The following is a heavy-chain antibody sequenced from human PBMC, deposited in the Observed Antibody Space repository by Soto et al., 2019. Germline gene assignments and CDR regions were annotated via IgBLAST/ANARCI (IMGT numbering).Heavy chain of an antibody. D-gene: IGHD2-15*01. Sequence: SETLSLTCTVSVGSISSSSYYWVWIRQPPGKGLEWIGSIYYSGSTYYNPSLKSRVTISVDTSKNQFSLKLSSVTAADTAVYYCARPSMDCSGGSCYGYWFDPWGQGTLVTVS. CDR3: ARPSMDCSGGSCYGYWFDP. CDR1: VGSISSSSYY. CDR2: IYYSGST. V-gene: IGHV4-39*01. J-gene: IGHJ5*02.